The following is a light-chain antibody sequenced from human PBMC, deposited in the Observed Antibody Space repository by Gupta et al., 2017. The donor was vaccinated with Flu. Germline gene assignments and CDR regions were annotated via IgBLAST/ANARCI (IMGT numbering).Light chain of an antibody. CDR2: LGS. CDR3: MQARQTPST. J-gene: IGKJ2*02. Sequence: IACGTSQGRVRHDGFNYLDWYVQKPGQAPHLLIDLGSNRDIGVPERFSGSGSGTDFTLKISRVEAEDVGIYYCMQARQTPSTFGQGTKLEIK. CDR1: QGRVRHDGFNY. V-gene: IGKV2-28*01.